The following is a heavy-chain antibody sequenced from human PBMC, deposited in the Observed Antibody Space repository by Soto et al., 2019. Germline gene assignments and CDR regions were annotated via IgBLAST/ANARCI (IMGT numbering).Heavy chain of an antibody. D-gene: IGHD1-26*01. V-gene: IGHV1-3*04. J-gene: IGHJ4*02. CDR2: INTGNGNT. CDR1: GYTFTNYA. Sequence: QVQLVQSGAAVKKPGASVKVSCKASGYTFTNYAMQWVRQAPGQRLEWMGWINTGNGNTKYSQKFQGRVTISRDTSGSTAYMEMSSLRSEDTAVYYCSNRTGYSGHWPFDYWGQGTLVTVSS. CDR3: SNRTGYSGHWPFDY.